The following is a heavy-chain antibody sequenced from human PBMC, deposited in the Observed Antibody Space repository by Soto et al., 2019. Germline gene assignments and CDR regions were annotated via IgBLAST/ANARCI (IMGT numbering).Heavy chain of an antibody. Sequence: EVQLLESGGGLVQPGGSLRLSCAASGFSFSTYSMNWVRQAPGKGLEWVSYISSSGGVRYYTDSVQGRFTISRDNGKNSLYLQMNSLRDDDTAIYYCARDNIFDCWGQGALVTVSS. CDR1: GFSFSTYS. J-gene: IGHJ4*02. CDR2: ISSSGGVR. CDR3: ARDNIFDC. V-gene: IGHV3-48*02. D-gene: IGHD2-15*01.